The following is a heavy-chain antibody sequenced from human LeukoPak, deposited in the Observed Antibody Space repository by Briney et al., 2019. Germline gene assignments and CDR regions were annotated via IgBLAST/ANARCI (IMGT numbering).Heavy chain of an antibody. V-gene: IGHV1-2*02. J-gene: IGHJ4*02. CDR2: INPNSGGS. Sequence: ASVKVSCKASGYTFPANYMHWVRQAPGQGIEWMGWINPNSGGSNCAQKFQGRVTMTRETSISTAYMELSRLSSDDTAVYYCARVQVSDDNWGFFDYWGQGTLVTVSS. CDR3: ARVQVSDDNWGFFDY. CDR1: GYTFPANY. D-gene: IGHD1-1*01.